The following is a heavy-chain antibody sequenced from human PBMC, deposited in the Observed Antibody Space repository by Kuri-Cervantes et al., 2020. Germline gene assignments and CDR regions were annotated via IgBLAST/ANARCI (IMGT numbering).Heavy chain of an antibody. CDR2: IYYSGST. CDR3: ARASYGGIDY. Sequence: SETLSLTCTVSGGSISSYDWTWIRQSPGKGLEWIGSIYYSGSTYYNPSLKSRVTISVDTSKNQFSLKMTSVTAADTAVYYCARASYGGIDYWGQGTLVTVSS. V-gene: IGHV4-59*01. J-gene: IGHJ4*02. D-gene: IGHD4-23*01. CDR1: GGSISSYD.